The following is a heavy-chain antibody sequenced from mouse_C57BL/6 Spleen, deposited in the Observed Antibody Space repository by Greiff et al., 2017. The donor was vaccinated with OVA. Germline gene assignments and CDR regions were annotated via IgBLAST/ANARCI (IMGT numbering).Heavy chain of an antibody. CDR3: TRGSPFYYDYEGYAMDY. CDR2: ISSGGDYI. CDR1: GFTFSSYA. D-gene: IGHD2-4*01. J-gene: IGHJ4*01. Sequence: EVKLVESGEGLVKPGGSLKLSCAASGFTFSSYAMSWVRQTPEKRLEWVAYISSGGDYIYYADTVKGRFTISRDNARNTLYLQMSSLKSEDTAMYYCTRGSPFYYDYEGYAMDYWGQGTSVTVSS. V-gene: IGHV5-9-1*02.